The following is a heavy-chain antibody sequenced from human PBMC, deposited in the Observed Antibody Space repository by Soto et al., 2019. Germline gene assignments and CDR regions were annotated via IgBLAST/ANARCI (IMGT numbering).Heavy chain of an antibody. CDR2: IIPILGIA. J-gene: IGHJ6*02. V-gene: IGHV1-69*04. CDR3: ARDRHYYSGMDV. Sequence: ASVKVSCKASGGTFSSYAISWVRQAPGQGLEWMGRIIPILGIANYAQKFQGRVTITADKSTSTAYMELSSLRSEDTAVYYCARDRHYYSGMDVWGQGTTVTVSS. CDR1: GGTFSSYA.